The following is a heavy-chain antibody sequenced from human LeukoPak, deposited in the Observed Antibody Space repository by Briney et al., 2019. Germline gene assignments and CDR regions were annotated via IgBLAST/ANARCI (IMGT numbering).Heavy chain of an antibody. D-gene: IGHD6-6*01. CDR2: IGTAGDT. V-gene: IGHV3-13*04. CDR1: GFTFSTYD. Sequence: PGGSLRLSCAASGFTFSTYDMHWVRQVTGEGLEWVSGIGTAGDTYYPDSVKGRFTISRENAKNSLYLQMNSLRAGDTALYYCARALRHSSSIFDYWGQGTLVTVSS. J-gene: IGHJ4*02. CDR3: ARALRHSSSIFDY.